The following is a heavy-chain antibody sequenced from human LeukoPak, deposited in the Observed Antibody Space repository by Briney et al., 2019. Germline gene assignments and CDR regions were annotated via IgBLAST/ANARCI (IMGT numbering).Heavy chain of an antibody. CDR1: GYTFTGYY. CDR3: ASGYSSGWYYFDY. CDR2: IIPNSGGT. J-gene: IGHJ4*02. V-gene: IGHV1-2*02. D-gene: IGHD6-19*01. Sequence: ASVKVSCKASGYTFTGYYMHWVRQAPGQGVEWVGWIIPNSGGTNYAQKFQGRVTMTRDTSISTAYMELSRLRSDDTAVYYCASGYSSGWYYFDYWGQGTLVTVSS.